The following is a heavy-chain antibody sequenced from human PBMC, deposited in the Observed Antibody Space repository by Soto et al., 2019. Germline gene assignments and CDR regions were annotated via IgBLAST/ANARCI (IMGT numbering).Heavy chain of an antibody. J-gene: IGHJ4*02. CDR3: AKGATGTWLDYYFDY. CDR2: ISGSGGTT. CDR1: GLTIAPYA. V-gene: IGHV3-23*01. Sequence: EVQVLESGGGLVQPGGSLRLSCEVSGLTIAPYAMSWVRQAAGKGLEWVSAISGSGGTTYYADSVKGRCTISRDNSKNTLLLQMNSLRAEDTAVYYCAKGATGTWLDYYFDYWGQGTLVTVSS. D-gene: IGHD1-1*01.